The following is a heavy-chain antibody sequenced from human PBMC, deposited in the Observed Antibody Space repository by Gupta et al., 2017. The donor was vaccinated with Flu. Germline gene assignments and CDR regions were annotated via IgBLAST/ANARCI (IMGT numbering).Heavy chain of an antibody. V-gene: IGHV1-2*06. Sequence: QVHLVQSGAEVKKPGASVKVSCKATGYTLTAYYLHWVRQAPGQGLEWMGRINPNSGGTEYALKFQGRITMTRDTPISTAYMELRRLRFDDTAIYFCAREYQLLTSAFFDYWGQGALVTVS. J-gene: IGHJ4*02. CDR2: INPNSGGT. D-gene: IGHD2/OR15-2a*01. CDR3: AREYQLLTSAFFDY. CDR1: GYTLTAYY.